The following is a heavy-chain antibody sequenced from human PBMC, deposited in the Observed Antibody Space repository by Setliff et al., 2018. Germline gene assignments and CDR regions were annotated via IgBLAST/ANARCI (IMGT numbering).Heavy chain of an antibody. CDR2: INPNSGGT. CDR1: GYTFTGYY. J-gene: IGHJ4*02. CDR3: ARTIAARPVSNFDY. Sequence: ASVKVSCKASGYTFTGYYMHWVRQAPGQGLEWMGWINPNSGGTNYAQKFQGRVTMTRDTSIGTAYMELSRLRSDDTAVYYCARTIAARPVSNFDYWGQGTLVTVSS. V-gene: IGHV1-2*02. D-gene: IGHD6-6*01.